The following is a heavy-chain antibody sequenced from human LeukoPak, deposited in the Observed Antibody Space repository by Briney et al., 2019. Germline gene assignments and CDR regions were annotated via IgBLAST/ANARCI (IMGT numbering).Heavy chain of an antibody. Sequence: ASVKVSCKASGYTFTSYGISWVRQAPGQGLEWMRWISAYNGNTNYAQKLQGRVTMTTDTSTSTAYMELRSLRSDDTAVYSCASADSSGWLYYFDYWGQGTLVTVSS. CDR3: ASADSSGWLYYFDY. V-gene: IGHV1-18*01. CDR2: ISAYNGNT. J-gene: IGHJ4*02. CDR1: GYTFTSYG. D-gene: IGHD6-19*01.